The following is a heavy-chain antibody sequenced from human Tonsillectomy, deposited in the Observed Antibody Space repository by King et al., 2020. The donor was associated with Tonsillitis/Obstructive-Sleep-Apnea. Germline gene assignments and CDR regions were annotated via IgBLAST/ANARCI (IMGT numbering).Heavy chain of an antibody. V-gene: IGHV3-23*04. Sequence: VQLVESGGGLVQPGGSLRLSCAASGFTFSSYAMSWVRQAPGKGLEWVSGISGSGGSTYYADSVKGRFTISRDNSKNTLYLQMNSLRAEDTAVHYCAKDRRVYCSSTSCSPGDYWGQGTLVTVSS. CDR3: AKDRRVYCSSTSCSPGDY. D-gene: IGHD2-2*01. CDR1: GFTFSSYA. CDR2: ISGSGGST. J-gene: IGHJ4*02.